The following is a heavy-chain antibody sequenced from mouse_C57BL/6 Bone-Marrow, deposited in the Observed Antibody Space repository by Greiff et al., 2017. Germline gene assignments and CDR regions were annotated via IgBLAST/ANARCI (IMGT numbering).Heavy chain of an antibody. Sequence: EVKLVESGGDLVKPGGSLKLSCAASGFTFSSYGKSWVRPTPDKRLEWVATISSGGSYTYYPDSVKGRFTISRDNAKNTLYLQMSSLKSEDTAMDYCARHGRLRRRFAYWGQGTLVTVSA. J-gene: IGHJ3*01. CDR1: GFTFSSYG. CDR3: ARHGRLRRRFAY. D-gene: IGHD2-2*01. V-gene: IGHV5-6*01. CDR2: ISSGGSYT.